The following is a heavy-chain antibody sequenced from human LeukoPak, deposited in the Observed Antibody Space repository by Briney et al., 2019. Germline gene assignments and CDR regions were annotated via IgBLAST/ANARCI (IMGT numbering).Heavy chain of an antibody. D-gene: IGHD5-18*01. CDR1: GFTVSSSY. J-gene: IGHJ6*03. Sequence: PGGSLRLSCAASGFTVSSSYMSWVRQAPGRGLEWVSVIYSGGSTYYADSVKGRFTISRDNSKSTLYLQMNSLRAEDTAVYYCASQRGYSYGYYYYYMDVWGKGATVTVSS. CDR2: IYSGGST. CDR3: ASQRGYSYGYYYYYMDV. V-gene: IGHV3-53*01.